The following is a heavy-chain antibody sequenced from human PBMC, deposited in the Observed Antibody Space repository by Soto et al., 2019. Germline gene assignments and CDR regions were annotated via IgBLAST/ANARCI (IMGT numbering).Heavy chain of an antibody. CDR3: ARDRWIGIAAAGTPLS. Sequence: GGSLRLSCAASGFTFSSYSMNWVRQAPGKGLEWVSSISSNSSYIYYADSVKGRFTISRDNAKNSLYLQMNSLRAEDTAVYYCARDRWIGIAAAGTPLSWGQGTLVTVSS. V-gene: IGHV3-21*01. CDR1: GFTFSSYS. CDR2: ISSNSSYI. J-gene: IGHJ4*02. D-gene: IGHD6-13*01.